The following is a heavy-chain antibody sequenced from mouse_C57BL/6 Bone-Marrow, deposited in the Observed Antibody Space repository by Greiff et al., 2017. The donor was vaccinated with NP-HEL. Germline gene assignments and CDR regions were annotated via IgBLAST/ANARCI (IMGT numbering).Heavy chain of an antibody. J-gene: IGHJ2*01. V-gene: IGHV14-4*01. Sequence: VVESGAELVRPGASVKLSCTASGFNIKDDYMHWVKQRPEQGLEWIGWIDPENGDTEYASKFQGKATITADTSSNTAYLQLSSLTSEDTAVYYCTKGSSSLWGQGTTLTVSS. CDR1: GFNIKDDY. D-gene: IGHD1-1*01. CDR2: IDPENGDT. CDR3: TKGSSSL.